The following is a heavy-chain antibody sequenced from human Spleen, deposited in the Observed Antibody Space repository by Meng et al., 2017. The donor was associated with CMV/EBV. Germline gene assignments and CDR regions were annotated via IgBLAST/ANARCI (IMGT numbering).Heavy chain of an antibody. CDR3: ARDPGYCSSTSCYGSDY. CDR1: GYTFTGYY. Sequence: ASVKVSCKASGYTFTGYYMHWVRQAPGQGLEWMGWINPNSGGTNYAQKFQGRVTMTRDTSISTAYMELSRLRSDDTAVYYCARDPGYCSSTSCYGSDYWGQGTLVTVSS. CDR2: INPNSGGT. V-gene: IGHV1-2*02. J-gene: IGHJ4*02. D-gene: IGHD2-2*01.